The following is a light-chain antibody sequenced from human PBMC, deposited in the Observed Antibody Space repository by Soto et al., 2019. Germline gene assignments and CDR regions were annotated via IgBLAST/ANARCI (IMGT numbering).Light chain of an antibody. CDR2: RAS. CDR3: QQYDHWWT. V-gene: IGKV3-15*01. CDR1: QSVRSS. J-gene: IGKJ1*01. Sequence: EMVVTQSPATPSVSPGERATPSCRASQSVRSSLAWYQQKPGQPPRLLIYRASTRATGVPARFSGSGSGTEFTLTISSLQSEDFAVYYCQQYDHWWTFGQGTKVDIK.